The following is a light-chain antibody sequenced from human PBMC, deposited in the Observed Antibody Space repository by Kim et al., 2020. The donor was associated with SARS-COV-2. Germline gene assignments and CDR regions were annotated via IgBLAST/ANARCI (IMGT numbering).Light chain of an antibody. CDR3: HQFDSYLGT. CDR1: QGISSA. CDR2: DAS. J-gene: IGKJ2*01. Sequence: ASVGDRVHITCRASQGISSALAWYQQKPGKAPKILIYDASSLESGVPSRFSGSGSGTDFTLTISSLQPEDFATYYCHQFDSYLGTFGQGTKLEI. V-gene: IGKV1-13*02.